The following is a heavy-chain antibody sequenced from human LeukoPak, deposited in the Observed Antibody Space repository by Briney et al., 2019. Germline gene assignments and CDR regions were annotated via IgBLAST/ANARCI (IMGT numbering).Heavy chain of an antibody. V-gene: IGHV3-21*01. Sequence: GGSLRLSCAATEFNFSDYTMNWVRQAPGKGLEWVSSISSSSIYKYYADSVKGRFTISRDNAKNSLYLQMNNLRAEDTAVYYCARGGGYGDAWGQGTLVTVSS. CDR3: ARGGGYGDA. CDR1: EFNFSDYT. J-gene: IGHJ5*02. D-gene: IGHD4-17*01. CDR2: ISSSSIYK.